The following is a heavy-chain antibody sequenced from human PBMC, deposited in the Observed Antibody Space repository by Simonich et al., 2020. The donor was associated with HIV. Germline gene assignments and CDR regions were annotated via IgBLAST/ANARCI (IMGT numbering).Heavy chain of an antibody. D-gene: IGHD3-10*01. V-gene: IGHV4-34*01. J-gene: IGHJ3*02. CDR1: GGSFSGYF. CDR2: ISHSGST. CDR3: ARRPPITGRGFDI. Sequence: QVHLQQWGAGLLKPSETLSLTCAVYGGSFSGYFWSWVRQPPGKGLEWIGEISHSGSTDYNPSLKSRVTISVDTSKNQFSLKLSSVTAAATAMYYCARRPPITGRGFDIWGQGTMVTVSS.